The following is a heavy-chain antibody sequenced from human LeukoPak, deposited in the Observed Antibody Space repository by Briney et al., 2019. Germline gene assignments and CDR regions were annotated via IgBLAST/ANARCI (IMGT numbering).Heavy chain of an antibody. Sequence: SETLSLTCAVYGGSFSGYYGSWIRQPPGKGLEWIGYIYYSGSTNYNPSLKSRVTISVDTSKNQFSLKLSSVTAADTAVYYCARHYGSGSYSAEYFQHWGQGTLVTVSS. V-gene: IGHV4-59*08. CDR3: ARHYGSGSYSAEYFQH. D-gene: IGHD3-10*01. J-gene: IGHJ1*01. CDR1: GGSFSGYY. CDR2: IYYSGST.